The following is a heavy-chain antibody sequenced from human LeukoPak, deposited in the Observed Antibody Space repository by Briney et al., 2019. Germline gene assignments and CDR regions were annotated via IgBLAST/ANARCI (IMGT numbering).Heavy chain of an antibody. D-gene: IGHD1-26*01. V-gene: IGHV1-69*04. CDR3: ARDRSSVLASGSYSANWFDP. CDR1: GGTCSSYA. J-gene: IGHJ5*02. Sequence: SVKVSCKASGGTCSSYAISWVRQAPGQGLEWMGRIIPILGIANYAQKFQGRVTITADKSTSTAYMELSSLRSEDTAVYYCARDRSSVLASGSYSANWFDPWGQGTLVTVSS. CDR2: IIPILGIA.